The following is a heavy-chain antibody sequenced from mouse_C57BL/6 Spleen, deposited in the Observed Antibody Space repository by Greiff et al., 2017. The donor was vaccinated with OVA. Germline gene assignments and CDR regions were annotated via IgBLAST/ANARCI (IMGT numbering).Heavy chain of an antibody. D-gene: IGHD3-2*02. Sequence: QVQLQQSGAELVRPGTSVKVSCKASGYAFTNYLIEWVKQRPGQGLEWIGVINPGSGGTNYNEKFKGKATLTADKSSSTAYMQLSSLTSEDSAVYFCARHKATEYYFDYWGQGTTLTVSS. CDR3: ARHKATEYYFDY. J-gene: IGHJ2*01. CDR1: GYAFTNYL. CDR2: INPGSGGT. V-gene: IGHV1-54*01.